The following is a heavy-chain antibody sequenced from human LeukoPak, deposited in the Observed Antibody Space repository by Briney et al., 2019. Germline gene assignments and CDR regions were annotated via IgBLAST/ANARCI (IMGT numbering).Heavy chain of an antibody. Sequence: GGSLRLSCAASGFTFTSSAMSWVRQAPGKGLEWLSTINGDDYSTYYADPVKGRFTFSRDSSKNTLYLQMYSLRTDDTAIYYCAKANPTPRGVNFDYWGQGTLVTVSS. CDR2: INGDDYST. CDR1: GFTFTSSA. D-gene: IGHD3-10*01. CDR3: AKANPTPRGVNFDY. J-gene: IGHJ4*02. V-gene: IGHV3-23*01.